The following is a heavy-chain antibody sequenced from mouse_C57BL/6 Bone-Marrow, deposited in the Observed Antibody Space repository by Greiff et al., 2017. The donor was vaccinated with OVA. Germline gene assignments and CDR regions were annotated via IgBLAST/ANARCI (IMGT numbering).Heavy chain of an antibody. D-gene: IGHD4-1*01. CDR1: GFTFSDYG. J-gene: IGHJ3*01. Sequence: EVKVVESGGGLVKPGGSLKLSCAASGFTFSDYGMHWVRQAPEKGLEWVAYISRGSSTIYYADTVKGRFTISRDNAKNTLFLQMTSLRAEDTAMYYCARHWPFAYWGQGTLVTVSA. V-gene: IGHV5-17*01. CDR2: ISRGSSTI. CDR3: ARHWPFAY.